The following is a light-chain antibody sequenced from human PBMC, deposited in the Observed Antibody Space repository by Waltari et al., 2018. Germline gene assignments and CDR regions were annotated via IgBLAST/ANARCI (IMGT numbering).Light chain of an antibody. CDR2: NVS. CDR3: SSFSCGSTPVV. V-gene: IGLV2-14*03. J-gene: IGLJ2*01. CDR1: SSDVGSYNF. Sequence: QSVLTQPAPVSGSPGQSITIPCTGTSSDVGSYNFVSWYQQHPGKAPKLIIFNVSNRPSGVSNRFCGSKSGNAASLTISGLRAEDEADFYCSSFSCGSTPVVFGGGTMLTVL.